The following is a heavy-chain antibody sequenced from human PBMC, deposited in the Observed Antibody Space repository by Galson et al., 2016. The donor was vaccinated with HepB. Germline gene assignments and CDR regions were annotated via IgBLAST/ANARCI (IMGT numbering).Heavy chain of an antibody. V-gene: IGHV3-73*01. D-gene: IGHD6-6*01. CDR1: GFIFSDAA. J-gene: IGHJ4*02. Sequence: SLRLSCAASGFIFSDAAMHWVRQSSGKGLEWVGRIRSSANSYATDYAASLNGRFTISRDDSKNTAYLQMNRLKIEDTAMYYCARRGPSSSVDFWGQGTLVSVSS. CDR2: IRSSANSYAT. CDR3: ARRGPSSSVDF.